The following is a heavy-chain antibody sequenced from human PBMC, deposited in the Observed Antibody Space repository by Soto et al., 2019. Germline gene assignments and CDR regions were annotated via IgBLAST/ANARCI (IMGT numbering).Heavy chain of an antibody. J-gene: IGHJ5*02. D-gene: IGHD4-17*01. CDR3: VRGRSNDYRSTPPPIFDP. CDR2: IGTLGDK. V-gene: IGHV3-13*01. CDR1: QFIFDKYD. Sequence: GWSLRLSCAASQFIFDKYDMHWVRQVTGKGLEWVSGIGTLGDKYYSASVRGRFTIIRENAKNSVHLQMNALTDGDTGLYYCVRGRSNDYRSTPPPIFDPSGQGTLVTVSS.